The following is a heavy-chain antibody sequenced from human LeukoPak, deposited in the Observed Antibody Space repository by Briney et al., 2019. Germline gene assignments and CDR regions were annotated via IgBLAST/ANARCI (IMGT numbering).Heavy chain of an antibody. CDR2: IYYSGSA. CDR3: AREADDYGDYRCAFDI. D-gene: IGHD4-17*01. J-gene: IGHJ3*02. V-gene: IGHV4-39*07. Sequence: PSETLSLTCTVSGGSISSSSYYWGWIRQPPGKGLEWIGSIYYSGSAYYNPSLKSRVTISVDTSKNQFSLKLSSVTAADTAVYYCAREADDYGDYRCAFDIWGQGTMVTVSS. CDR1: GGSISSSSYY.